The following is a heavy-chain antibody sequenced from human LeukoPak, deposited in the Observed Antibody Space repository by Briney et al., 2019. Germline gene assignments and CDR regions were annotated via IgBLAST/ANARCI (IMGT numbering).Heavy chain of an antibody. CDR2: IIPIFGTA. J-gene: IGHJ5*02. Sequence: ASVKVSCEASGGTFSSYAISWVRQAPGQGLECMGGIIPIFGTANYAQKFQGRVTITTDESTSTAYMELSSLRSEDTAVYYCARARRDGYNHWGQGTLVTVSS. V-gene: IGHV1-69*05. CDR1: GGTFSSYA. D-gene: IGHD5-24*01. CDR3: ARARRDGYNH.